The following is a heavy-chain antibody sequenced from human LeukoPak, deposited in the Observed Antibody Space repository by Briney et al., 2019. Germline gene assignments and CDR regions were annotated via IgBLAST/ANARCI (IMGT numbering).Heavy chain of an antibody. J-gene: IGHJ4*02. CDR3: ARQLPYYYDSSGYQRMIDY. V-gene: IGHV4-38-2*02. CDR2: IDHRVST. D-gene: IGHD3-22*01. Sequence: ASETLSLTCTVSGYSISSGYYWGRIRQPPGKGLEWIGSIDHRVSTYYNPSLKSRVTISVDTSKNKFSLKLSSVTAADTAVYYCARQLPYYYDSSGYQRMIDYWGQGTLVTVSS. CDR1: GYSISSGYY.